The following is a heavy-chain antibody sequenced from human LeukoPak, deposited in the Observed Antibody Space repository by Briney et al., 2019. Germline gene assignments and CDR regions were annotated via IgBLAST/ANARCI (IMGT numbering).Heavy chain of an antibody. D-gene: IGHD6-13*01. V-gene: IGHV4-34*01. CDR3: ARHRNAGTPLGYCYGMDV. J-gene: IGHJ6*02. CDR1: VGSFSGYY. CDR2: INHSGST. Sequence: PSETLSLTCAVYVGSFSGYYWSWIRQPPGKGLEWIGEINHSGSTNYNPSLKSRVTISVDTSKNQFSLKPSSVTAADTAVYFCARHRNAGTPLGYCYGMDVWGQGTTVTVS.